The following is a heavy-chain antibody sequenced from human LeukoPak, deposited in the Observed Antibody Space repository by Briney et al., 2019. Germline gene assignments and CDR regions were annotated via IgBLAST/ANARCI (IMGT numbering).Heavy chain of an antibody. D-gene: IGHD5-12*01. CDR3: LRTPREGIYAYGSVLDY. V-gene: IGHV3-7*01. CDR2: INEDGAEK. J-gene: IGHJ4*02. CDR1: LFSLSMYW. Sequence: PGGSLRLSCVASLFSLSMYWMSWVRPAPGKGLEGVAPINEDGAEKYYVQSLSGRFTISRDNAKNSLFLQINTLRAEETPLFFSLRTPREGIYAYGSVLDYWGQGNPVTVSS.